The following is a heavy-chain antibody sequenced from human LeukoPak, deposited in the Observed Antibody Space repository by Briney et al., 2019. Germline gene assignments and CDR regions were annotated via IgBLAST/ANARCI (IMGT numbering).Heavy chain of an antibody. CDR3: ARAAGTAQFYYLDY. CDR1: GGSISSGSYY. D-gene: IGHD1-14*01. CDR2: IYTSGST. Sequence: ASETLSLTCTVSGGSISSGSYYWSWIRQPAGKGLEWIGRIYTSGSTNYNPSLKSRVTISVDTSKNQFSLKLSSVTAADTAVYYCARAAGTAQFYYLDYWGQGTLVTVSS. J-gene: IGHJ4*02. V-gene: IGHV4-61*02.